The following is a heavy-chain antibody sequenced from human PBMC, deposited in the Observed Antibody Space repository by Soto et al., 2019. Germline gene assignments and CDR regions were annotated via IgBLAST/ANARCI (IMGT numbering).Heavy chain of an antibody. Sequence: SSETLSLTCTVSGGSISSSGYYWGWIRQPPGKGLEWIGTIYYSGSTYYNPSLKSRVTISVDTSKNQFSLKLSSVTAVDTAVYYCARQFSVYGGYGRYFDFWGQGTLVTVSS. J-gene: IGHJ4*02. CDR2: IYYSGST. CDR3: ARQFSVYGGYGRYFDF. D-gene: IGHD4-17*01. V-gene: IGHV4-39*01. CDR1: GGSISSSGYY.